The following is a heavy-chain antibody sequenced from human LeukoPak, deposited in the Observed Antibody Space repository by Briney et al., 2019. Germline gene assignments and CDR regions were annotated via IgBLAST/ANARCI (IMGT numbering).Heavy chain of an antibody. V-gene: IGHV1-18*01. CDR1: GCTFTSYG. J-gene: IGHJ4*02. D-gene: IGHD3-9*01. CDR3: ARCPAGYYDILTGYYNFLDY. CDR2: IIAFNGNT. Sequence: ASVKVSCKASGCTFTSYGISWVRQAPGQGLEWMGWIIAFNGNTNYAQKLQGRVTMTTDTSTSTAYMELSSLRSDDTAVYYCARCPAGYYDILTGYYNFLDYWGQGTLVTVSS.